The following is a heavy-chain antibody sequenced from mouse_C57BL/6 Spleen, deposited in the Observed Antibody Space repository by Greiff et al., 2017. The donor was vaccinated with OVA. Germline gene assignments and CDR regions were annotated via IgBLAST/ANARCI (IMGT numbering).Heavy chain of an antibody. Sequence: EVQLQQSGPGLVKPSQSLSLTCSVTGYSITSGYYWNWIRQFPGNKLEWMGYISYDGSNNYNPSLKNRISITRDTSTNQFFLKLNSVTTGDAATYICAREGYYYDDWGKGTTLTVSS. V-gene: IGHV3-6*01. CDR3: AREGYYYDD. J-gene: IGHJ2*01. CDR2: ISYDGSN. CDR1: GYSITSGYY. D-gene: IGHD1-1*01.